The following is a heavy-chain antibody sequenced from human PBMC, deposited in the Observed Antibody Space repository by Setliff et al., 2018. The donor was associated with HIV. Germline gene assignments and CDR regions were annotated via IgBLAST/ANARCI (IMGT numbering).Heavy chain of an antibody. CDR2: IHHSGST. CDR3: ARVRRFGEFSPNYYGMDV. Sequence: PSETLSLTCAVYGGSFSDNYWSWIRQPPGKGLEWIGEIHHSGSTNYSPSLKSRVTISLDTSQNQFSLKLSSVTAADTAIYYCARVRRFGEFSPNYYGMDVWGQGTTVTVSS. D-gene: IGHD3-10*01. CDR1: GGSFSDNY. J-gene: IGHJ6*02. V-gene: IGHV4-34*01.